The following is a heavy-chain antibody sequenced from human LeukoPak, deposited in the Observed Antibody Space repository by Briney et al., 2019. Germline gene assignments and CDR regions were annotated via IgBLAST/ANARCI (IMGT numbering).Heavy chain of an antibody. D-gene: IGHD2-2*01. J-gene: IGHJ5*02. Sequence: SETLSLTCTVSGGSISSGGYYWSWIRQPPGKGLEWIGYIYHSGSTYYNPSLKSRVTISVDRSKNQFSLKLSSVTAADTAVYYCARVPHTMPQYFDPWGQGTLVTVSS. CDR2: IYHSGST. CDR3: ARVPHTMPQYFDP. V-gene: IGHV4-30-2*01. CDR1: GGSISSGGYY.